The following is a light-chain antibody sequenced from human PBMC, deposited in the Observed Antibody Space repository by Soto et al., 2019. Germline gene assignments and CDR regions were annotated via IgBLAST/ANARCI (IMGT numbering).Light chain of an antibody. Sequence: EIVMTQSPATLSVSPGERATLSCRASESVSNNLAWYQQKAGQAPRLLIYGASTRATGIPARFSGSGSGTEFTLTISSLQSEDFAVYYCQQYSIWRTFGQGSK. CDR1: ESVSNN. V-gene: IGKV3-15*01. J-gene: IGKJ1*01. CDR2: GAS. CDR3: QQYSIWRT.